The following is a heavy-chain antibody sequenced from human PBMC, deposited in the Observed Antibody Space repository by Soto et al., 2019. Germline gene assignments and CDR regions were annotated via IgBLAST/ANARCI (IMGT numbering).Heavy chain of an antibody. CDR3: TRGPRPSSVVTGAF. CDR2: ISDDGSRA. CDR1: GFTFSMYW. V-gene: IGHV3-74*01. Sequence: EVQLVESGGDLVQPGGSLRLSCTASGFTFSMYWMHWVRQVPGKGPEWVSRISDDGSRADYADSVKGRFTISRDNAKNTLYLEMHVLRADDTAVYYCTRGPRPSSVVTGAFWGQGTPVTVSS. D-gene: IGHD3-10*01. J-gene: IGHJ4*02.